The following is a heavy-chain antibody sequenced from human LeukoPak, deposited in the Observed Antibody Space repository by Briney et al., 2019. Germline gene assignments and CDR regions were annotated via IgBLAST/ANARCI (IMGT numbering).Heavy chain of an antibody. CDR3: ARATSESSWFDP. CDR1: GFTFSSYW. CDR2: VWYDGSNK. J-gene: IGHJ5*02. D-gene: IGHD1-26*01. V-gene: IGHV3-33*08. Sequence: GGSLRLSCAASGFTFSSYWMSWVRQAPGKGLEWVAVVWYDGSNKYYADSVKGRFTISRDNSKNTLYLQMNSLRVEDTAVYYCARATSESSWFDPWGQGTLVTASS.